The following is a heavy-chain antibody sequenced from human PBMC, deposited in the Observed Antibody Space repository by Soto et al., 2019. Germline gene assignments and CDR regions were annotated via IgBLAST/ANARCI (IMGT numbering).Heavy chain of an antibody. CDR2: ISDSGGTT. V-gene: IGHV3-23*01. J-gene: IGHJ4*02. CDR3: AKALYSSSWFLDY. D-gene: IGHD6-13*01. CDR1: GFTFSSSS. Sequence: EVQLLESGGRLAQPGGSLRLSCAVSGFTFSSSSMSWVRQAPGKGLEWVSSISDSGGTTYHGDSVKGRFTISRDNSKNTLYLQMNSLRAEDTAVYYCAKALYSSSWFLDYWGQGTPVTVSS.